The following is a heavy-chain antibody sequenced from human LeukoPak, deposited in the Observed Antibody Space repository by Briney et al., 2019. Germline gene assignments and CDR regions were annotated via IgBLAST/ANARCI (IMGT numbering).Heavy chain of an antibody. CDR2: ISAYNGNT. D-gene: IGHD2-2*01. J-gene: IGHJ4*02. CDR1: GYTFTGYY. V-gene: IGHV1-18*04. Sequence: ASVKVSCKASGYTFTGYYMHWVRQAPGQGLEWMGWISAYNGNTNYAQKLQGRVTMTTDTSTSTAYMELRSLRSDDTAVYYCAGSGGYCSSTSCYLFDYWGQGTLVTVSS. CDR3: AGSGGYCSSTSCYLFDY.